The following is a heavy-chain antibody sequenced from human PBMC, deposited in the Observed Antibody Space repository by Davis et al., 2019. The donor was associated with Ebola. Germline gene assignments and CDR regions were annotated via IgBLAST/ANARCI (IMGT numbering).Heavy chain of an antibody. D-gene: IGHD1-1*01. V-gene: IGHV1-18*04. CDR3: ARAQFPTTSDH. CDR1: GYTFTTYG. J-gene: IGHJ4*02. CDR2: INPHNGNP. Sequence: ASVQVSCKASGYTFTTYGIIWVRQAPGQGLEWMGWINPHNGNPNYAPNVQGRVIMTSDTATTTAYMEVGSLRSDDTAVYYCARAQFPTTSDHWGQGTLVTVSS.